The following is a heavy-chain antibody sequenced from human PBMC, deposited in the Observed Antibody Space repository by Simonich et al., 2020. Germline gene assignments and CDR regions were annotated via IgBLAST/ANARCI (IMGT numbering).Heavy chain of an antibody. Sequence: EVQLVESGGGLVKPVGSLRLSCAASGFTFSSYSMNWVRQAPGKGLDGVSAISNSSSYINYADYVKGRFTISRDNAKNSLYLQMNSLRAEDTAVYYCARDVDTAMVFDYWGQGTLVTVSS. J-gene: IGHJ4*02. V-gene: IGHV3-21*01. CDR3: ARDVDTAMVFDY. CDR2: ISNSSSYI. D-gene: IGHD5-18*01. CDR1: GFTFSSYS.